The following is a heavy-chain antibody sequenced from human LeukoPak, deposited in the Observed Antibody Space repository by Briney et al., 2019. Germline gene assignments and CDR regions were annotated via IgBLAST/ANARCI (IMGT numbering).Heavy chain of an antibody. J-gene: IGHJ5*02. CDR3: AKDYYCSGGSCYENWFDP. Sequence: GGSLRLSCAASGFTFSSYGMHWVRQAPGKGLEWVAVISYDGSNKYYADSVKGRFTISRDNSKNTLYLQMNSLRAEDTAVYYCAKDYYCSGGSCYENWFDPWGQGTLVTVSS. V-gene: IGHV3-30*18. CDR1: GFTFSSYG. D-gene: IGHD2-15*01. CDR2: ISYDGSNK.